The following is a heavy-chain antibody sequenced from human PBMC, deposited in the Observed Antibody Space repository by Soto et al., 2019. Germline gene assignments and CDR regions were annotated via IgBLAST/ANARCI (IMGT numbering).Heavy chain of an antibody. V-gene: IGHV4-30-2*05. CDR2: MYHSGST. J-gene: IGHJ5*01. CDR3: VRLKGNSWLAS. CDR1: GFSIISGGYS. Sequence: SETLSLTCAVSGFSIISGGYSWSWIRQPPGKGLEWIGYMYHSGSTYYNPSLKSRITINPDTSNNQFSPQLNSVTPGDTAVYYCVRLKGNSWLASWGQGTLVTVPS.